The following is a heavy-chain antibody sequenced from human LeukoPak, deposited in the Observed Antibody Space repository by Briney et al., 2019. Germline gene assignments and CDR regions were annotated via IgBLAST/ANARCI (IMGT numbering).Heavy chain of an antibody. D-gene: IGHD2-21*02. CDR1: GFTFSSYA. J-gene: IGHJ4*02. V-gene: IGHV3-30-3*01. CDR3: VHACGGDCSVFDY. Sequence: GGSLRLSCAASGFTFSSYAMHWVRQAPGKGLEWVAVISYDGSNKYYADSVKGRFTISRDNSKNTLYLQMTSLRAEDTAVYYCVHACGGDCSVFDYWGQGTLVTVSS. CDR2: ISYDGSNK.